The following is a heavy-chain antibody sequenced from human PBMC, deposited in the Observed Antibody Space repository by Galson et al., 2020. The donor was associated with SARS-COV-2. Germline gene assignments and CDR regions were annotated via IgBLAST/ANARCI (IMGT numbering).Heavy chain of an antibody. J-gene: IGHJ6*02. Sequence: GSLRLSCAASGFTFSSYAMTWVRQAPGKGLEWVSTIGGSGVSTYHADSVKGRFTLSRDNSKNTLYLQMNSLRAEDTAVYYCARDLVIPAATDYYYGMDVWGQGTTVTVSS. CDR1: GFTFSSYA. D-gene: IGHD2-2*01. CDR3: ARDLVIPAATDYYYGMDV. V-gene: IGHV3-23*01. CDR2: IGGSGVST.